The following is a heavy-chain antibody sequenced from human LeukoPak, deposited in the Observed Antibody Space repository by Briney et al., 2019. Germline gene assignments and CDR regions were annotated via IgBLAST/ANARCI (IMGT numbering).Heavy chain of an antibody. D-gene: IGHD3-22*01. CDR1: GFTFSGYA. V-gene: IGHV3-23*01. J-gene: IGHJ4*02. CDR2: ITGSGDYT. Sequence: GGSLRLSCAASGFTFSGYAMTWVRQARGKGQEWVSRITGSGDYTYYIDSVKGRFTISRDNSKNILYLQMNSLRGEDTALYYCAKDGLYYDGSAHVYYFDYWGQGTLVAVSS. CDR3: AKDGLYYDGSAHVYYFDY.